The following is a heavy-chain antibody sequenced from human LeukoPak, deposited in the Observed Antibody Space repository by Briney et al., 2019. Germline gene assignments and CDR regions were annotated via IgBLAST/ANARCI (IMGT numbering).Heavy chain of an antibody. CDR3: ARGPRGGNWNEALDY. CDR1: GYSFTTYW. D-gene: IGHD1-1*01. J-gene: IGHJ4*02. CDR2: FYPGDSDS. Sequence: GESLKISCKASGYSFTTYWIGWVRQMPGKGLEWMGMFYPGDSDSRYSPSFQGQVTISADNSITTAYLQWSSLKASDPAMYYCARGPRGGNWNEALDYWGQGTLVTVSS. V-gene: IGHV5-51*01.